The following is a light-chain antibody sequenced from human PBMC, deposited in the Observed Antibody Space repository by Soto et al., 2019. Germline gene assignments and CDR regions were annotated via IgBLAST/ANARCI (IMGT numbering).Light chain of an antibody. CDR3: RSYAGSNDRWV. CDR2: EVS. CDR1: SSDIGAYNY. V-gene: IGLV2-8*01. J-gene: IGLJ3*02. Sequence: QSALTQPPSASGSPGQSVTISCTGTSSDIGAYNYVSWYQQHPGKAPKLMIHEVSKRPSGVPDRFSGSKSGNTASLTVSGLEAEYEAYYYCRSYAGSNDRWVFGGGTKVTVL.